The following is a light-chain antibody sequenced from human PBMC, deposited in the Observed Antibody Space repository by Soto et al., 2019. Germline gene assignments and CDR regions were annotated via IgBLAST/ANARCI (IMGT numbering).Light chain of an antibody. V-gene: IGLV2-18*01. CDR2: DVT. CDR3: SLYTSSSTL. CDR1: SSDVGDYEH. Sequence: QSALTQPPSVSGSPGQSVTISCTVTSSDVGDYEHVSWYQQAPGTAPKLIIFDVTNRPSGVPDRFSGSKSGNTPSLTIFGLQAEDEADYYCSLYTSSSTLFGTGTKVTVL. J-gene: IGLJ1*01.